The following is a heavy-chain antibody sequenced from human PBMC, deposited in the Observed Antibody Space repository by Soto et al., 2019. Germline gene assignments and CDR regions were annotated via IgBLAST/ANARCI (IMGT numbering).Heavy chain of an antibody. V-gene: IGHV1-58*01. J-gene: IGHJ4*02. CDR3: AADHRYYYDSSGYSYRQLLAY. D-gene: IGHD3-22*01. CDR2: IVVGSGNT. Sequence: SVKVSCKASGFTFTSSAVQWVRQARGQRLEWIGWIVVGSGNTNYAQKFQERVTITRDMSTSTAYMELSSLRSEDTAVYYCAADHRYYYDSSGYSYRQLLAYWGQGTLVTVSS. CDR1: GFTFTSSA.